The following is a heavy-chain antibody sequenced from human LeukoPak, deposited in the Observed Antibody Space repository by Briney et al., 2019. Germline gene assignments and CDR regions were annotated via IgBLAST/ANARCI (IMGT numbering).Heavy chain of an antibody. J-gene: IGHJ4*02. CDR3: ARVRGPRIVGATTLGYFDY. V-gene: IGHV3-30*03. Sequence: GGSLRLSCAASGFTFDDYGMNWVRQAPGKGLEWVAVISYDGSNKYYADSVKGRFTISRDNSKNTLCLQMNSLRAEDTAVYYCARVRGPRIVGATTLGYFDYWGQGTLVTVSS. CDR1: GFTFDDYG. CDR2: ISYDGSNK. D-gene: IGHD1-26*01.